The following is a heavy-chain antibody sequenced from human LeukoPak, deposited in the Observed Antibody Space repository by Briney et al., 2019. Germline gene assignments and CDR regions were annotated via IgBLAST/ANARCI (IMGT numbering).Heavy chain of an antibody. CDR1: GDSISSNSCY. V-gene: IGHV4-39*01. J-gene: IGHJ3*02. Sequence: SETLSLTCTVSGDSISSNSCYWGWIRQPPGKGLEWIGSIYYSGASYYNPSLKSRVIISVDTSKNQLSLKLSSVTAADTAVFYCARHYYDSSGYYLEGFDIWGQGTMVTVSS. CDR3: ARHYYDSSGYYLEGFDI. CDR2: IYYSGAS. D-gene: IGHD3-22*01.